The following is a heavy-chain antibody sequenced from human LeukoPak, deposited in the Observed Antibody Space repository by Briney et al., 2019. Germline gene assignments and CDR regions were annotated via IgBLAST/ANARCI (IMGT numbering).Heavy chain of an antibody. CDR2: IRYDGSKK. Sequence: GGSLRLSCAASGFTFSSYGMHWVRQAPGKGLEWVTYIRYDGSKKYYADSLKGRFTISRDNSKNTLYLQITSLRAEDTALYFCSKESGCGKLFFDYWGQGTLVTVSS. CDR1: GFTFSSYG. D-gene: IGHD2-21*01. J-gene: IGHJ4*02. V-gene: IGHV3-30*02. CDR3: SKESGCGKLFFDY.